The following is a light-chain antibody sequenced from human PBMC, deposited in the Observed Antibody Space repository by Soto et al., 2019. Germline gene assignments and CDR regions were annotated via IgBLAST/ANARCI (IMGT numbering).Light chain of an antibody. CDR3: QQRSNFWT. V-gene: IGKV3-11*01. CDR1: QSVSSY. Sequence: EIVLTQSPATLSLSPGERATLSCRASQSVSSYLAWYQQKPGQPPRLLIFDASNRATGVPDRFSGSGSGTDFTLTISSLEPEDFAVYYCQQRSNFWTFGQGTKVDIK. J-gene: IGKJ1*01. CDR2: DAS.